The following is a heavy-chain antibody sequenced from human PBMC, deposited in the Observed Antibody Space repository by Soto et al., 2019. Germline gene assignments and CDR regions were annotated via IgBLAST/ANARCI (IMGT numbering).Heavy chain of an antibody. CDR2: IYYRGNA. CDR1: DDSINSDKYY. J-gene: IGHJ4*02. V-gene: IGHV4-39*01. CDR3: ARLEGLATISYYFDF. Sequence: QLQLQESGPGLVKPSETLSLTCSVSDDSINSDKYYWGWIRQPPGKGLEWIGSIYYRGNAYYNPSLPTRVTMSLDKSKSQFSLKLNSVTAADSAVYFCARLEGLATISYYFDFWGPGALVTVSS. D-gene: IGHD3-9*01.